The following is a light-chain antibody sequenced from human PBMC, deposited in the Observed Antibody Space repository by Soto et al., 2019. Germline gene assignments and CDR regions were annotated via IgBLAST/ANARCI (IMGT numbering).Light chain of an antibody. V-gene: IGKV3-20*01. CDR1: QSVRDRY. CDR2: DTS. CDR3: QQYGSAPGT. J-gene: IGKJ1*01. Sequence: EIVMTQSAASLSVSPGERGTLSCRASQSVRDRYLAWYQQKPGQAPSLLIYDTSTRATGVPDRFSGSGSGTDFALTISRVEPEDFAIYFCQQYGSAPGTFGQGTKWIS.